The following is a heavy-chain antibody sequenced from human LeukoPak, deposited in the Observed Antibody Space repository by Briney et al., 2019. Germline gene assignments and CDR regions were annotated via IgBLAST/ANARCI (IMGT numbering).Heavy chain of an antibody. CDR3: AAEGQYYYDSSGYYSDAFDI. D-gene: IGHD3-22*01. CDR2: INAGNGNT. Sequence: ASVKVSCKASGYTFTSYAMHWVRQAPGQRLEWMGWINAGNGNTNYAQKFQERVTITRDMSTSTAYMELSSLRSEDTAVYYCAAEGQYYYDSSGYYSDAFDIWGQGTMVTVSS. V-gene: IGHV1-3*01. CDR1: GYTFTSYA. J-gene: IGHJ3*02.